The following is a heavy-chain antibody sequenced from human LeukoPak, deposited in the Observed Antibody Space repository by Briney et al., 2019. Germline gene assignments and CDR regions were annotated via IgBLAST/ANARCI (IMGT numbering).Heavy chain of an antibody. CDR3: ARYYYGSGGFDP. CDR1: GCTISSYY. J-gene: IGHJ5*02. D-gene: IGHD3-10*01. V-gene: IGHV4-59*08. Sequence: SETLSLTCTVSGCTISSYYWSWIRQPPGKGLEWIVDIYYSGSTNYNPSLKSRVTISVDTSKNQFSLKLSSVTAADTAVYYCARYYYGSGGFDPWGQGTLVTVYS. CDR2: IYYSGST.